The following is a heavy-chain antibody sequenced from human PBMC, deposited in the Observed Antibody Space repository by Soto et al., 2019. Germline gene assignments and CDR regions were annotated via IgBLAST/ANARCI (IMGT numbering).Heavy chain of an antibody. V-gene: IGHV3-33*01. CDR1: GFTFSSYV. CDR2: IWYDGSNE. Sequence: PGGSLRLSCAASGFTFSSYVMHWVRQAPGKGLEWVSVIWYDGSNEFYADSVKGRFTISRDNSKNTLYLQMNSLRAEDTAVYYCAREAGSYHFDYWGQGILVTVSS. J-gene: IGHJ4*02. D-gene: IGHD1-26*01. CDR3: AREAGSYHFDY.